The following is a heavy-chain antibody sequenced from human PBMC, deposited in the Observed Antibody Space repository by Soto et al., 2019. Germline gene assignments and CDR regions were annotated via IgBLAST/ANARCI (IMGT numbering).Heavy chain of an antibody. J-gene: IGHJ5*02. Sequence: SETLSLTCAVYGGSFSGYYWTWIRQPPGKGLEWIGYIHYSGSTNYNPSLKSRVTISVDTSKNQFSLKLRSVTAADTAMYHCARGGIAARKGRWFDPWGQGAPVTVSS. CDR3: ARGGIAARKGRWFDP. CDR1: GGSFSGYY. CDR2: IHYSGST. D-gene: IGHD6-6*01. V-gene: IGHV4-34*11.